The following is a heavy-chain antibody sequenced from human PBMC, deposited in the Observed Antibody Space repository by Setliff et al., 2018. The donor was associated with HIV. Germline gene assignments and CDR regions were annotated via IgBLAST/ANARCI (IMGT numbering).Heavy chain of an antibody. CDR3: ARGRGLVIAARSFDY. V-gene: IGHV4-34*01. D-gene: IGHD6-6*01. J-gene: IGHJ4*02. CDR2: INHSRRT. Sequence: SETLSLTCAVYGGSFSGFYWNWIRQAPGKGLEWIGEINHSRRTKYNPSLKSRVTISVDTSKNQFSLKLSSVTAADTALYYCARGRGLVIAARSFDYWGQGTLVTVSS. CDR1: GGSFSGFY.